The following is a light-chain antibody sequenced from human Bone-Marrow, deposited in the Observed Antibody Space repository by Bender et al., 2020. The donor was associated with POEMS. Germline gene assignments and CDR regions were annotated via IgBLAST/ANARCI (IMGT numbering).Light chain of an antibody. CDR3: QAWDTYSVI. J-gene: IGLJ2*01. V-gene: IGLV3-1*01. CDR2: QDT. Sequence: SYVVTQPPSVSVSPGQTASITCSGDDLGDQYVAWYQQKPGQSPVLVIYQDTKRPSGIPERFSGSNSGNTATLTISGTQAMDEADYYSQAWDTYSVIFGGGTKLTVL. CDR1: DLGDQY.